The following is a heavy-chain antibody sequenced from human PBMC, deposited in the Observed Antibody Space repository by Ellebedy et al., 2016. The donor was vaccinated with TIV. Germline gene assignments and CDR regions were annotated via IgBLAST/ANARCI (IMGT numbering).Heavy chain of an antibody. CDR1: GYTFTAYY. D-gene: IGHD6-25*01. CDR2: INPDSGGT. Sequence: ASVKVSCKAFGYTFTAYYMHWVRQAPGQGLEWMGWINPDSGGTNFAQKFQGRVTVTRDTSVNTAYMELSRLESDDTAVYYCARVRRGSSGLDVWGQGTTVTVS. J-gene: IGHJ6*02. CDR3: ARVRRGSSGLDV. V-gene: IGHV1-2*02.